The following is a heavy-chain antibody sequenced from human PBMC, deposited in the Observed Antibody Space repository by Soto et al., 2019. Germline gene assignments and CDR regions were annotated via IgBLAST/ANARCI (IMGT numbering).Heavy chain of an antibody. CDR1: GGIFSNYA. J-gene: IGHJ6*02. Sequence: GASVKVSCKASGGIFSNYAINWVRQAPGQGLEWMGGIVPLFRTTNYAQKFQGRVTITADTSTYTVYMELSELRSGDTAVYYCARGGYSSTWSNLLDRSGLDVWGQGTTVTVSS. V-gene: IGHV1-69*06. D-gene: IGHD6-13*01. CDR2: IVPLFRTT. CDR3: ARGGYSSTWSNLLDRSGLDV.